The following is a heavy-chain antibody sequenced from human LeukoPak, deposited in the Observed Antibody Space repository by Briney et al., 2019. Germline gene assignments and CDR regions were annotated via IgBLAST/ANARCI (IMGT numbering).Heavy chain of an antibody. V-gene: IGHV3-48*04. CDR1: GFTFSSYS. D-gene: IGHD6-19*01. CDR3: ARDREQWLVRRFDY. J-gene: IGHJ4*02. Sequence: GGSLRLSCAASGFTFSSYSMNWVRQAPGKGLEWVSYISSSSSTIYYADSVEGRFTISRDNAKNSLYLQMNSLRAEDTAVYYCARDREQWLVRRFDYWGQGTLVTVSS. CDR2: ISSSSSTI.